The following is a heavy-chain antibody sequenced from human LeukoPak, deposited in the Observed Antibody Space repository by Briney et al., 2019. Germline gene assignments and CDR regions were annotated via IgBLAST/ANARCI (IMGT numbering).Heavy chain of an antibody. CDR1: GGSIRSYF. CDR2: IWDTEIT. Sequence: PSETLSLTCTVSGGSIRSYFWSWLRQPPGKGLEWIGYIWDTEITDYNPSLKSRVTISLDTSKNHFSLKLRSVTAADTALYFCARGLVLATNDAFDIWGQGTLVTVSS. V-gene: IGHV4-59*01. D-gene: IGHD1-26*01. J-gene: IGHJ3*02. CDR3: ARGLVLATNDAFDI.